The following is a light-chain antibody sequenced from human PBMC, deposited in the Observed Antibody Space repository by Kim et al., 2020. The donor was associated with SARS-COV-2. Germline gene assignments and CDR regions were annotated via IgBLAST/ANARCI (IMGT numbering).Light chain of an antibody. CDR1: QSLLHSNGYNY. V-gene: IGKV2-28*01. CDR2: LGS. Sequence: DIVMTQSPLSLPVTPGEPASISCRSSQSLLHSNGYNYLDWYLQKPGQSPQLLIYLGSNRASGVPDRLSGSGSGTDFTLKISRVEAEDVRVYYCMQALHTPAFGGVTKVDIK. CDR3: MQALHTPA. J-gene: IGKJ4*01.